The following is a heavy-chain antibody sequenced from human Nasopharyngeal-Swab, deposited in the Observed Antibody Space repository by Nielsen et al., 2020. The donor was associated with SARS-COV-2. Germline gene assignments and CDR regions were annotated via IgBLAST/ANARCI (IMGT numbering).Heavy chain of an antibody. CDR2: ITVDGGHT. Sequence: GGSLRLSCAASGFTFRTYSLTWVRQAPGKGLEWVSYITVDGGHTNYADSVKGRFTISRDNAENSVFLQMNNLRAEDTAVYYCARTLGGSYFADFDYWGQGTLVTVSS. J-gene: IGHJ4*02. V-gene: IGHV3-21*01. CDR1: GFTFRTYS. D-gene: IGHD1-26*01. CDR3: ARTLGGSYFADFDY.